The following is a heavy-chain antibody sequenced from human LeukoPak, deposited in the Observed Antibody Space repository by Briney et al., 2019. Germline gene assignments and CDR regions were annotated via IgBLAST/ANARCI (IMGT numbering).Heavy chain of an antibody. J-gene: IGHJ4*02. CDR3: VRRGPHYVDYSGYKAIDY. V-gene: IGHV5-51*01. CDR2: IYPGDSDT. D-gene: IGHD5-12*01. CDR1: GYTFTNYW. Sequence: GESLKISCKASGYTFTNYWIGWVRQMPGKGLEWMGIIYPGDSDTRYTPSFQGHVTVSADRSISTAYLQWSSLEASDSAVYYCVRRGPHYVDYSGYKAIDYWGQGTLVTVSS.